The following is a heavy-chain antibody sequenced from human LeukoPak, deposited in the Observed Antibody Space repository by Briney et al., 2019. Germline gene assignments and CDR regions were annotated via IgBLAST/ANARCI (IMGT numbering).Heavy chain of an antibody. Sequence: GGSLRLSCAASGFTFSGYSMCWVRQAPGKGLEWVAFIRHDGSIKYYADSVKGRFTISRDNAENTLYLQMDSLKTEDTAVYYCAKDGPQMGSSDYWGQGTLVTVST. CDR1: GFTFSGYS. J-gene: IGHJ4*02. V-gene: IGHV3-30*02. CDR2: IRHDGSIK. CDR3: AKDGPQMGSSDY. D-gene: IGHD2-8*01.